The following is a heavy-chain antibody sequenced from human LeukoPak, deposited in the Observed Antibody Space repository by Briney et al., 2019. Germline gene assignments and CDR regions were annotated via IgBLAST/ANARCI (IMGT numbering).Heavy chain of an antibody. CDR1: GGSISSSNW. Sequence: SETLSLTCAVSGGSISSSNWWSWVRQPPGKGLEWIGEINHSGSTNYNPSLKSRVTISVDTSKNQFSLKLSSVTAADTAVYYCARGWYSSGWYDYWGQGTLVTVSS. J-gene: IGHJ4*02. CDR2: INHSGST. D-gene: IGHD6-19*01. CDR3: ARGWYSSGWYDY. V-gene: IGHV4-4*02.